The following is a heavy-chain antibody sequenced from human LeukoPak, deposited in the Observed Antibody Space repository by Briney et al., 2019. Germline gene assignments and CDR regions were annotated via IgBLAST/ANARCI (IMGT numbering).Heavy chain of an antibody. CDR3: ARDRPNCSSPTCYRYYFMDV. V-gene: IGHV3-30-3*01. J-gene: IGHJ6*03. Sequence: SGGSLRLSCAAFGFTFSNYIMHWVRQAPGKGLEWVAVISFDGSNKFYADSVKGRFTISRDNSKNTLYLQMNSLRAEDTAVYYCARDRPNCSSPTCYRYYFMDVWGKGTTVTVSS. D-gene: IGHD2-2*02. CDR1: GFTFSNYI. CDR2: ISFDGSNK.